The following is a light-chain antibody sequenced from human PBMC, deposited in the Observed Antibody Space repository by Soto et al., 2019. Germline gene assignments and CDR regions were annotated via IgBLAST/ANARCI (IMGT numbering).Light chain of an antibody. CDR2: AAS. V-gene: IGKV1-9*01. CDR1: QGISSY. J-gene: IGKJ2*01. CDR3: QQLNSYPNT. Sequence: DIQLTQSPSFLSASVGDRVTITCRASQGISSYLAWYQQKPEKAPKLLIYAASTLQSGVPSRLSGSGSGTEFTLTISSLQPEDFATYYCQQLNSYPNTFGQGTKLEIK.